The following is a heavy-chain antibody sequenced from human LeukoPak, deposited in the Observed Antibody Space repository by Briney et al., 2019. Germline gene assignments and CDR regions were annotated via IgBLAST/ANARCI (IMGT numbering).Heavy chain of an antibody. Sequence: ASVKVSCKASGYTFTSYAMHWVRQAPGQRLEWMGWINAGNGNTKYSQKFQGRVTITRDTSASTAYMELSSLRSEDTAVYYCARDRGSRWYAPDYWGQGTLVTVSS. CDR2: INAGNGNT. CDR3: ARDRGSRWYAPDY. CDR1: GYTFTSYA. J-gene: IGHJ4*02. V-gene: IGHV1-3*01. D-gene: IGHD6-13*01.